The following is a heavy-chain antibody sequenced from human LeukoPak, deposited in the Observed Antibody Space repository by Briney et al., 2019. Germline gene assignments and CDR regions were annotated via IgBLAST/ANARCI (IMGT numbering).Heavy chain of an antibody. CDR2: INPNSGGT. Sequence: ASVKVSCKASGYTFTGYYMHWVRQAPGQGLEWMGWINPNSGGTNYAQKFQGRVTMTRDTSISAVYMELSRLRSEDTAVYYCARDFAYGSGSTHFDYWGQGTLVSVSS. V-gene: IGHV1-2*02. CDR3: ARDFAYGSGSTHFDY. J-gene: IGHJ4*02. CDR1: GYTFTGYY. D-gene: IGHD3-10*01.